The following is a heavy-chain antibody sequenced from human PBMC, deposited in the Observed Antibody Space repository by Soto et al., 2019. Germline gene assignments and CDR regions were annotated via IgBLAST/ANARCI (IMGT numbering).Heavy chain of an antibody. CDR2: ISDRGTNI. J-gene: IGHJ4*02. Sequence: EVQLVESGGGLVQPGGSLRLSCAASGFTFSSYEMDWVRQAPGKGLEWVAYISDRGTNINYVDSVKGRFTISRDNAKSSLYLQINSLRAEDTAVYFCTRDRSGSSLKRADYWGQGTLVTVSS. CDR3: TRDRSGSSLKRADY. CDR1: GFTFSSYE. V-gene: IGHV3-48*03. D-gene: IGHD1-26*01.